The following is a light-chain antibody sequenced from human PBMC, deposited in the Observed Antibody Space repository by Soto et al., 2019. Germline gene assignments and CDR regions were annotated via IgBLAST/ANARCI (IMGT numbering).Light chain of an antibody. Sequence: QSVVTQEPSLTVSPGGTVTLTCGSSTGAVTSGHYPYWFQQKPGQAPRTLVYDTSNKHSWTPPRFSGSLLGGKAALTLSGAQPEDEAEYYCLLVHSGVPVFGGGTKVTVL. J-gene: IGLJ3*02. V-gene: IGLV7-46*01. CDR3: LLVHSGVPV. CDR1: TGAVTSGHY. CDR2: DTS.